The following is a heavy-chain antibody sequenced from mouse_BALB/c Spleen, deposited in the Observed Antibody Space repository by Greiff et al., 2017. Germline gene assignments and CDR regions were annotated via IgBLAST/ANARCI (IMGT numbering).Heavy chain of an antibody. V-gene: IGHV3-2*02. CDR2: ISYSGST. CDR1: GYSITSDYA. Sequence: EVQRVESGPGLVKPSQSLSLTCTVTGYSITSDYAWNWIRQFPGNKLEWMGYISYSGSTSYNPSLKSRISITRDTSKNQFFLQLNSVTTEDTATYYCARRGYYAMDYWGQGTSVTVSA. J-gene: IGHJ4*01. CDR3: ARRGYYAMDY.